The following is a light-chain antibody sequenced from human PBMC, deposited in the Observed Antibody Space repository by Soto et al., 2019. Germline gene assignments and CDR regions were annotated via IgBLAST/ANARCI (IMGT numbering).Light chain of an antibody. CDR1: SSNIGSNS. CDR3: AARDDSLNGYV. V-gene: IGLV1-44*01. Sequence: QSALTQPPSASGTPGQRVTISCSGSSSNIGSNSVNWYQQLPGTAPKLLIYSNDRRPSGVPDRFSGSKSGTSASLAISGLQSEDEADYCCAARDDSLNGYVFGTGTKVSVL. CDR2: SND. J-gene: IGLJ1*01.